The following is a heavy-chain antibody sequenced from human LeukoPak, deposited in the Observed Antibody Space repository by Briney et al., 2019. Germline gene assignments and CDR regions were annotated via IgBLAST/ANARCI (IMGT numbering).Heavy chain of an antibody. V-gene: IGHV4-39*01. D-gene: IGHD4-17*01. CDR3: ARHYGP. Sequence: SETLSLTCTVSGGSISSYYWSWIRQPPGKGLEWIGSIYSSGSTYYNPSLKSRVTISVDTSKNQFSLELTSVTAADTAVYYCARHYGPWGQGTLVTVSS. J-gene: IGHJ5*02. CDR1: GGSISSYY. CDR2: IYSSGST.